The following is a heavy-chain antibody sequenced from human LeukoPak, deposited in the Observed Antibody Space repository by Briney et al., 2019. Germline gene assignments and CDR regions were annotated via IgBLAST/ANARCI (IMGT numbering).Heavy chain of an antibody. Sequence: SETLSLTCTVSGGSISGYYWSWIRQSPEKGLEWIAYIYYTGTTNYNPSLKSRVTISVDTSKNQFSLKLNSVTAADTAVYYCARTQSQSGSYRYYFAYWGQGTLVTVSS. V-gene: IGHV4-59*01. CDR2: IYYTGTT. J-gene: IGHJ4*02. CDR1: GGSISGYY. D-gene: IGHD1-26*01. CDR3: ARTQSQSGSYRYYFAY.